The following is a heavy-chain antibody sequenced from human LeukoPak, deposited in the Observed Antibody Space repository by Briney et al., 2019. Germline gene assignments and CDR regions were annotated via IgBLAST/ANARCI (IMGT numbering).Heavy chain of an antibody. CDR1: GGSISSYY. CDR3: ARAGSSYYYYYMDV. CDR2: IYTSGST. D-gene: IGHD6-13*01. V-gene: IGHV4-4*07. J-gene: IGHJ6*03. Sequence: AETLSLTCTVSGGSISSYYWRWIRLPAGKGREWIGRIYTSGSTNYNPSLKSRVTTSVDTPKNQFSLKLSSVTAADTAVYYCARAGSSYYYYYMDVWGKGTTVTISS.